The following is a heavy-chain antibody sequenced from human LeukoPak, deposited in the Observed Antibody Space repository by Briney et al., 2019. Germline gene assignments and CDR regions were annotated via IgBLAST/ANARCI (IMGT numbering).Heavy chain of an antibody. V-gene: IGHV3-30-3*01. D-gene: IGHD3-22*01. J-gene: IGHJ4*02. CDR1: GFTFSSYA. CDR3: ARSHDYYDSSGYSFDY. Sequence: PGGPLRLSCAASGFTFSSYAMHWVRQAPGKGLEWVAVISYDGSNKYYADSVKGRFTISRDNSKNTLYLQMNSLRAEDTAVYYCARSHDYYDSSGYSFDYWGQGTLVTVSS. CDR2: ISYDGSNK.